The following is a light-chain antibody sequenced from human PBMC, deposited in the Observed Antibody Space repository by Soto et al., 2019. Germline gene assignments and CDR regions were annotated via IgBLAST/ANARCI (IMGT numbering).Light chain of an antibody. CDR2: AAS. V-gene: IGKV1-39*01. Sequence: DIQMTQSPSSLSASVGDRVTITCRPSQSVSSYLNWYQQQPGKAPKLLIYAASSLQSGVPSRFSGSGSGTDFTLAISSLQPEDFATYYCQQSYSTPFTFGPGTKVDVK. J-gene: IGKJ3*01. CDR3: QQSYSTPFT. CDR1: QSVSSY.